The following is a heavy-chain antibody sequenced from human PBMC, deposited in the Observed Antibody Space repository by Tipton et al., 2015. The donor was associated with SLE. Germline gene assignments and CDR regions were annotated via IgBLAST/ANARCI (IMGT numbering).Heavy chain of an antibody. V-gene: IGHV4-39*07. CDR2: IYYSGSP. J-gene: IGHJ4*02. D-gene: IGHD7-27*01. CDR1: GGSITNSNYF. CDR3: ARDSLGFDY. Sequence: TLSLTCSVSGGSITNSNYFWGWIRQPPGKGLEWIGNIYYSGSPYYNPSLKSRVTISVNTSKNQFSLNLSSVTAADTAVYYCARDSLGFDYWGQGALVTVSS.